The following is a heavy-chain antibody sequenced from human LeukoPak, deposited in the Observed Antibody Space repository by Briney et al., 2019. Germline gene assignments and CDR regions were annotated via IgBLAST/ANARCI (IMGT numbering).Heavy chain of an antibody. Sequence: GGSLRLSCAASGFTFSSYGMDWVRQAPGKGLEWLANIREDESEINYVDSVKGRFTISRDNSKNTLYLQMNSLRAEDTAVYYCARGDFWSGPYYYYGMDVWGQGTTVTVSS. J-gene: IGHJ6*02. CDR3: ARGDFWSGPYYYYGMDV. D-gene: IGHD3-3*01. CDR2: IREDESEI. V-gene: IGHV3-7*01. CDR1: GFTFSSYG.